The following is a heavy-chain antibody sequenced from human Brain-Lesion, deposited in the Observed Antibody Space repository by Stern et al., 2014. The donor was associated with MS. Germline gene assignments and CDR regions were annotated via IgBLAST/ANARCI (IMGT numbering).Heavy chain of an antibody. J-gene: IGHJ4*02. CDR3: ARTGDDFGDYSLSY. Sequence: MQLVESGPGLVKPSETLSLTCTVSGGSINTNNYYWGWIRQPPGKGLEWIGKIYSSGSTFYSPSLKSRVTMSVDTSKNQFSLKLSSVTAADTAVYYCARTGDDFGDYSLSYWGQGTLVTVSS. CDR1: GGSINTNNYY. CDR2: IYSSGST. D-gene: IGHD4-17*01. V-gene: IGHV4-39*01.